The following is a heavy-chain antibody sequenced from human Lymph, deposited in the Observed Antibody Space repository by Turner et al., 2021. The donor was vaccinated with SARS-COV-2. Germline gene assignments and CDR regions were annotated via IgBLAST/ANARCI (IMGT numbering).Heavy chain of an antibody. Sequence: EVQLVQSGAEVKKPGESLKIPCKGSGYSSPNYWIGWVRQMPGKGLEWMGFSYPWYSDTRYSPSFQGQVTFSSDKSISTAYLQWSSLKASDTAMYYCARLPIARGYSGYDFYYFDYWGQGTLVTVSS. J-gene: IGHJ4*02. D-gene: IGHD5-12*01. CDR3: ARLPIARGYSGYDFYYFDY. CDR2: SYPWYSDT. CDR1: GYSSPNYW. V-gene: IGHV5-51*01.